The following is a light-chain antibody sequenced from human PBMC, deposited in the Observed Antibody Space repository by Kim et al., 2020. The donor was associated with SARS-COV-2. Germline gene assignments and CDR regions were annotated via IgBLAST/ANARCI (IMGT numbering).Light chain of an antibody. CDR3: GTWDSSLSGVV. Sequence: QKVTISCSESSSNSGNNYVSWYQQLPGTAPKLLIYDNNKRPSGIPDRFSGSKSGTSATLGITGLQTGDEADYYCGTWDSSLSGVVFGGGTQLTVL. J-gene: IGLJ2*01. CDR1: SSNSGNNY. CDR2: DNN. V-gene: IGLV1-51*01.